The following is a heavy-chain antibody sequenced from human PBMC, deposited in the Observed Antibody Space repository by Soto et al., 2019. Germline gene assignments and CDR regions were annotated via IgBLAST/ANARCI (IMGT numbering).Heavy chain of an antibody. D-gene: IGHD3-9*01. V-gene: IGHV3-23*01. CDR1: RFPFSNFG. J-gene: IGHJ4*02. CDR3: ANGGDYYDFLTSEY. CDR2: ITGTSANT. Sequence: GWALGPSCAASRFPFSNFGMGLVRQAPGKGLEWVSTITGTSANTYYTDSVQGRFSISRDNSQNTLYMQMNRLTTEDTAVYYCANGGDYYDFLTSEYWGQGTLVTVSS.